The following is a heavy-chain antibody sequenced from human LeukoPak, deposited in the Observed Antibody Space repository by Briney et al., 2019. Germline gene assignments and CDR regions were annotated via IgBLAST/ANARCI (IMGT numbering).Heavy chain of an antibody. CDR2: IYSGGST. V-gene: IGHV3-53*01. CDR3: AKDRVSYDFWSGYLSDY. D-gene: IGHD3-3*01. CDR1: GFTVSSNY. J-gene: IGHJ4*02. Sequence: GGSLRLSCVASGFTVSSNYMSWVRQAPGKGLEWVSVIYSGGSTYYADSVKGRFTISRDNSKNTLYLQMNSLRAEDTAVYYCAKDRVSYDFWSGYLSDYWGQGTLVTVSS.